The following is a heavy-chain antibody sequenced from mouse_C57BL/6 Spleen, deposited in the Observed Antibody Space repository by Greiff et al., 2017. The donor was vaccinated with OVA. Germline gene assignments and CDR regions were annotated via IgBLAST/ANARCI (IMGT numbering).Heavy chain of an antibody. CDR1: GFTFSSYG. V-gene: IGHV5-6*01. D-gene: IGHD2-4*01. CDR2: ISSGGSYT. J-gene: IGHJ3*01. CDR3: ASLYYEYDWFAY. Sequence: DVHLVESGGDLVKPGGSLKLSCAASGFTFSSYGMSWVRQTPDKRLEWVATISSGGSYTYYPDSVKGRFTISRDNAKNTLYLQMSSLKSEDTAMYYCASLYYEYDWFAYWGQGTLVTVSA.